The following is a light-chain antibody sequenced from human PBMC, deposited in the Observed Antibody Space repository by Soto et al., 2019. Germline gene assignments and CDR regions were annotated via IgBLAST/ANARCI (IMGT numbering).Light chain of an antibody. CDR2: GAS. J-gene: IGKJ5*01. Sequence: EVVMTQSPATLSVSPGESATLSCMASHGVASHLAWYQQKPGQAPRLLIFGASVRATGIPARFSGSGSGTEFVLTIDSLQSEDFAVYYCHQYNDWPSITFGQGTRLEIK. CDR1: HGVASH. V-gene: IGKV3-15*01. CDR3: HQYNDWPSIT.